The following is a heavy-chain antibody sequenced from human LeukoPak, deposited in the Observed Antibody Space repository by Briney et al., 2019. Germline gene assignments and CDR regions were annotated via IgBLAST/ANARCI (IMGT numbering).Heavy chain of an antibody. D-gene: IGHD2-15*01. J-gene: IGHJ4*02. CDR3: VRLIGNSRLDY. CDR2: TYYRSKWYT. V-gene: IGHV6-1*01. CDR1: GDSVSSSSVT. Sequence: SQTLSLTCAISGDSVSSSSVTWNWIRQSPSRGLEWLGRTYYRSKWYTDYAVSVQSRITINPDTSKNQFSLQLNSVTPEDTAVYYCVRLIGNSRLDYWGQGTLVTVSS.